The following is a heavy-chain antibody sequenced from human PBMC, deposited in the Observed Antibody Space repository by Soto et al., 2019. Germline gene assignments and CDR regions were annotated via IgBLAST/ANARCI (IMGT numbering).Heavy chain of an antibody. D-gene: IGHD6-19*01. J-gene: IGHJ4*02. Sequence: QLQLQESGPGLVKPSETLSLTCTVSGGSISSSSYYWGWIRQPPGKGLEWIGSIYYSGSTYYNPSLKSRVTISVDTSKNQFSLKLSSVTAADTAVYYCARSSWQWLAYFFDYWGQGTLVTVSS. CDR3: ARSSWQWLAYFFDY. CDR1: GGSISSSSYY. CDR2: IYYSGST. V-gene: IGHV4-39*01.